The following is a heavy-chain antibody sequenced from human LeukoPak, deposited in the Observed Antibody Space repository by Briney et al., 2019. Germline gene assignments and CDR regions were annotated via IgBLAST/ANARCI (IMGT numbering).Heavy chain of an antibody. J-gene: IGHJ4*02. D-gene: IGHD2-15*01. CDR3: VKEYCSSGSCSFYFDY. CDR1: GFTFSSYA. Sequence: GGSLTLLCSPSGFTFSSYAMHWVRKAPGKGLEHVSGISSNGGHTYCAASVKGRFTISRDNSKNTLYFQMSSLGAEETAVYYCVKEYCSSGSCSFYFDYWGQGTLVTVSS. CDR2: ISSNGGHT. V-gene: IGHV3-64D*06.